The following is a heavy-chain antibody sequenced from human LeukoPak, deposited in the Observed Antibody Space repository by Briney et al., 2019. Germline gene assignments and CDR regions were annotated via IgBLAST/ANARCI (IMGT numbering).Heavy chain of an antibody. Sequence: GGSLRLSCAASGFTFSSYWMHWVRHAPGKGLVWVSRINSDGSSTSYADSVKGRFTIPRDNAQNTPYLQMNSLSAEDTAVYYGEAPLGDSSGYSDYWGQGTLATVSS. CDR2: INSDGSST. J-gene: IGHJ4*02. V-gene: IGHV3-74*01. CDR1: GFTFSSYW. D-gene: IGHD3-22*01. CDR3: EAPLGDSSGYSDY.